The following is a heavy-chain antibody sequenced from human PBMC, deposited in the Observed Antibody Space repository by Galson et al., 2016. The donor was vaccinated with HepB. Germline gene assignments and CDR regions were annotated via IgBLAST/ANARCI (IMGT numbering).Heavy chain of an antibody. Sequence: SLRLSCAGSGFTFGRFTMTWFRQAPGKGLEWVSAIRGDLYYIYYADSVQGRFTISRDQARNILCLQMDGLRNEDTALYFCAKSLFRGARDFWGQGTLVTVSS. V-gene: IGHV3-23*01. CDR3: AKSLFRGARDF. CDR1: GFTFGRFT. D-gene: IGHD3-10*01. J-gene: IGHJ4*02. CDR2: IRGDLYYI.